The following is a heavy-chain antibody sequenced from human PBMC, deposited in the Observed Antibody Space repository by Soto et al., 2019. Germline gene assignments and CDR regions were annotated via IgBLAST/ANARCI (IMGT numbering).Heavy chain of an antibody. CDR3: ARDGDYDFWSGNWFDP. J-gene: IGHJ5*02. CDR2: MNPNSGNT. V-gene: IGHV1-8*01. D-gene: IGHD3-3*01. CDR1: GYTFTSYD. Sequence: QVQLVQSGAEVKKPGASVKVSCKASGYTFTSYDINWVRQATGQGLEWMGWMNPNSGNTGYAQKFQGRVTMTRNTXIXXAYMELSSLRSEDTAVYYCARDGDYDFWSGNWFDPWGQGTLVTVSS.